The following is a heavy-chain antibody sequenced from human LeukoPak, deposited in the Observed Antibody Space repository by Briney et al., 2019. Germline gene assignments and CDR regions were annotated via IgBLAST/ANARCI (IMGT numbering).Heavy chain of an antibody. CDR2: INWNGDST. CDR3: AREHYFYHMDG. Sequence: GGSLRLSCAASGFTFDDYGMSWVRQAPGKGLEWVSGINWNGDSTGYADSVKGRFTISRDNAENSLYLQMNSLRAEDTAVYYCAREHYFYHMDGWGEGTTVTVSS. J-gene: IGHJ6*03. CDR1: GFTFDDYG. V-gene: IGHV3-20*04.